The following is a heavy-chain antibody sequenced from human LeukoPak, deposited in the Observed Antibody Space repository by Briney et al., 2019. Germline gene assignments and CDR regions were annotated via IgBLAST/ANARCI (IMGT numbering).Heavy chain of an antibody. D-gene: IGHD5-18*01. Sequence: ASVKVSCKASGYTFTSFDIFWVRQATGQGLEWMGWMNPNSGNTGYAQKFQGRVTITRNTSISTAYMELSSLRSEDTAVYYCARGPAVYSYGPAYNWFDPWGQGTLVTVPS. V-gene: IGHV1-8*01. CDR2: MNPNSGNT. CDR1: GYTFTSFD. J-gene: IGHJ5*02. CDR3: ARGPAVYSYGPAYNWFDP.